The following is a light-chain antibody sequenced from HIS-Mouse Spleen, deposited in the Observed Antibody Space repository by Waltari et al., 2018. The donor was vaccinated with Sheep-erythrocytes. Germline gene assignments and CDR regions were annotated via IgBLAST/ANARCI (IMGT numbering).Light chain of an antibody. CDR2: EGS. J-gene: IGLJ3*02. CDR3: CSYAGSSTPWV. V-gene: IGLV2-23*01. Sequence: QSALTQPASVSGSPGQSITISCTGPRRDVGRYNLVSWYQPHPGKAPKLMIYEGSKRPSGVSNRFSGSKSGNTASLTISGLQAEDEADYYCCSYAGSSTPWVFGGGTKLTVL. CDR1: RRDVGRYNL.